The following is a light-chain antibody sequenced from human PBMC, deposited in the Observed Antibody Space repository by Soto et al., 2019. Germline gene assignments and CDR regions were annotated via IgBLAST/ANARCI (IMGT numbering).Light chain of an antibody. CDR2: EVS. CDR1: SSDVGGYNS. Sequence: QSALTQPPSASGSPGQSVTISCTGTSSDVGGYNSVSWYQHHPGKAPKLMIYEVSKRPSGVSDRFSGSKSANTASLTVSWLQAEDEAEYYCSSYAGSNNYVFGTGTKVTVL. J-gene: IGLJ1*01. CDR3: SSYAGSNNYV. V-gene: IGLV2-8*01.